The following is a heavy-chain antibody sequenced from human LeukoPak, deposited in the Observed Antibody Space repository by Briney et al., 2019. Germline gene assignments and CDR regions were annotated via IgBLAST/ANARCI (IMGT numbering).Heavy chain of an antibody. Sequence: GGSLRLSCAASGFTVSSNYMSWVRQAPGKGLEWVSVIYSGGSTYYADSVKGRFTISRDNSKNTLYLQMNSLRAEDTAVYYCASMVRGVPADAFDIWGQGTMVTVSS. CDR2: IYSGGST. V-gene: IGHV3-53*01. CDR1: GFTVSSNY. J-gene: IGHJ3*02. CDR3: ASMVRGVPADAFDI. D-gene: IGHD3-10*01.